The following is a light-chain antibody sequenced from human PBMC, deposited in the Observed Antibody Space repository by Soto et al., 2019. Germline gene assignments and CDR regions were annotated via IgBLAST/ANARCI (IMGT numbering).Light chain of an antibody. V-gene: IGLV1-47*02. CDR1: SSNIGSNY. CDR2: SNN. CDR3: AAWDDSLSGNYV. Sequence: QSVLTQPPSASGTPGQRVTISCSGSSSNIGSNYVYWYQQLPGTAPKLLIYSNNQRPSGVPDRFSGSKSGTSASLAISGLRSEDEADYYCAAWDDSLSGNYVFGTGTKLTAL. J-gene: IGLJ1*01.